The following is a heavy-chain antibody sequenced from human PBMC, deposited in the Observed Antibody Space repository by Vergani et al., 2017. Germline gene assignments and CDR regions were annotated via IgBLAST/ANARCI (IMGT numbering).Heavy chain of an antibody. CDR2: IYYSGST. J-gene: IGHJ4*02. D-gene: IGHD4-23*01. CDR3: ARGSREPPLYGGNIFDD. Sequence: QVQLQESGPGLVKPSETLSLTCIVSGGSISSYYWSWIRQPPGKGLEWIGYIYYSGSTNYNPSLKSRVTISVDTSKNPFSLKRSSVTAADTAGYYCARGSREPPLYGGNIFDDWGQGTLVTVSS. V-gene: IGHV4-59*01. CDR1: GGSISSYY.